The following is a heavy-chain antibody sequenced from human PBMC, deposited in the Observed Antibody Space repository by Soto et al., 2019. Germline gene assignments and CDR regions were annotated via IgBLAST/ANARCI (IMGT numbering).Heavy chain of an antibody. CDR3: AKGPSRAAYGIAS. V-gene: IGHV3-23*01. Sequence: GGSLRLSCTASGFTFSSFAMTWVRQAPGRGLDWVSSITGSVDTTYYADSVKGRFTISRDNSKRMLYLQMNSLRAEDTAIYYCAKGPSRAAYGIASWGPGSLVTVPS. D-gene: IGHD4-17*01. CDR2: ITGSVDTT. CDR1: GFTFSSFA. J-gene: IGHJ4*02.